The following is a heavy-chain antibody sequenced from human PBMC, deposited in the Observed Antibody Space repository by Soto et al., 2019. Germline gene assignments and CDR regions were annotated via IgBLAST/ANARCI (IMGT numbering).Heavy chain of an antibody. CDR1: GYTFTNYG. Sequence: QVHLVQSGPEVKKPGASVRVSCRASGYTFTNYGIGWVRQAPGQGLEWMGWINTYNGNTNYAQKFRGRITMTTDTSTTTAYMELRSLKSDDTAMYYCAKDGVDHNATVTGGYWGQGTLVTVSS. CDR2: INTYNGNT. V-gene: IGHV1-18*01. CDR3: AKDGVDHNATVTGGY. D-gene: IGHD1-20*01. J-gene: IGHJ4*02.